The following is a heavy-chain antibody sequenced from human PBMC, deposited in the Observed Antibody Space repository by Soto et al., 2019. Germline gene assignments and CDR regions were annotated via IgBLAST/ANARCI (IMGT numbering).Heavy chain of an antibody. V-gene: IGHV3-23*01. CDR1: GFTFSSYA. CDR3: AKDGAYYYDSSGYRPLDY. Sequence: GGSLRLSCAASGFTFSSYAMSLVRQAPGKGLEWVSAISGSGGSTYYADSVKGRFTISRDNSKNTLYLQMNRLRAEDTAVYYCAKDGAYYYDSSGYRPLDYWGQGTLVTVSS. D-gene: IGHD3-22*01. J-gene: IGHJ4*02. CDR2: ISGSGGST.